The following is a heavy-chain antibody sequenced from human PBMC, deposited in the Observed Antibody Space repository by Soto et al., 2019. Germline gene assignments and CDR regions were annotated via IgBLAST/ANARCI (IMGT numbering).Heavy chain of an antibody. CDR1: GGSLSRYS. V-gene: IGHV4-34*01. D-gene: IGHD1-26*01. Sequence: KPSETLSLTCVVYGGSLSRYSWSWIRQPPGKGLEWIGDRSRLGNTNYNPSLKSRVTISVDTFENHLSLNLESVTGADTGLYYCAREGGRRDLPKLATGHDSRSSWFDSWGQGTLVTVSS. CDR2: RSRLGNT. J-gene: IGHJ5*01. CDR3: AREGGRRDLPKLATGHDSRSSWFDS.